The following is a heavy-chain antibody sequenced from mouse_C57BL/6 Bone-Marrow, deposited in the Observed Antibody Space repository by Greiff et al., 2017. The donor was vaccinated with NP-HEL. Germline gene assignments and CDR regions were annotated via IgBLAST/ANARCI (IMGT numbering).Heavy chain of an antibody. CDR1: GYTFTSYW. CDR2: IDPSDSET. Sequence: QVQLQQPGAELVRPGSSVKLSCKASGYTFTSYWMHWVKQRPIQGLEWIGNIDPSDSETHYNQKFKDKATLTVDKSSSTAYMQLSSLTSEDSAVYYCAREEIYYGYYFDYWGQGNTITVSS. J-gene: IGHJ2*01. D-gene: IGHD2-2*01. V-gene: IGHV1-52*01. CDR3: AREEIYYGYYFDY.